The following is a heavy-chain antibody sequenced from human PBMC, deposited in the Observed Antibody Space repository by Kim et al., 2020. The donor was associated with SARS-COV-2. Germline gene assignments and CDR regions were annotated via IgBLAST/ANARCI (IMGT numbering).Heavy chain of an antibody. Sequence: YADSVEGRFTVSRDNAKNSLYLQMNSLRLEDTALYYCAKDRGAYYYAMDVWGPGTTVTVSS. CDR3: AKDRGAYYYAMDV. J-gene: IGHJ6*02. V-gene: IGHV3-9*01.